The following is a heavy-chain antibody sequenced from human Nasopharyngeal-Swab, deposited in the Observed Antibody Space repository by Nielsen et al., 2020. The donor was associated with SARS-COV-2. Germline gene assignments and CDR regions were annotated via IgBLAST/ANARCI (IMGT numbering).Heavy chain of an antibody. V-gene: IGHV1-8*01. CDR3: ARSRVAKDYYYYYGMDV. J-gene: IGHJ6*02. Sequence: ASVKVSCKASGYTFTSYDINWVRQATGQGLEWMGWMNPNSGNTGYAQKFQGRVTMTRNTSISIAYMELSSLRSEDTAVYYCARSRVAKDYYYYYGMDVWGQGTTVTVSS. CDR1: GYTFTSYD. CDR2: MNPNSGNT.